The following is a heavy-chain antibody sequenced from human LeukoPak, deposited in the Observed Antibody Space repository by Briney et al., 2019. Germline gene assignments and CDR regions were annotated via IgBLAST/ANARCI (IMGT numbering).Heavy chain of an antibody. CDR2: IRDSGAST. J-gene: IGHJ3*02. CDR3: AKAGRSGWYPGWPFDI. D-gene: IGHD6-19*01. Sequence: WGSLRLSCAAPGCPFITYSISWVRQAPGEGLQLVSAIRDSGASTYYADSVKGRFTISRDNSKNTLYLQMNSLRAEDTAVYYCAKAGRSGWYPGWPFDIWGQGTMVTVSS. V-gene: IGHV3-23*01. CDR1: GCPFITYS.